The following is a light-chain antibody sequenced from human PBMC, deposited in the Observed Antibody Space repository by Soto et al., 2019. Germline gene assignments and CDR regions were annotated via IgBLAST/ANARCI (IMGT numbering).Light chain of an antibody. CDR2: APA. V-gene: IGKV1-39*01. CDR3: HQTYNSRGGS. Sequence: DIQMTQSPSSLSASVGDRVTITCRASQSISSYVNWYQQKPGKAPKLLIFAPAILQGGVPSRFSGSGYGTACTLTITSLQPEDFATYYCHQTYNSRGGSFGHGTRLEIK. J-gene: IGKJ2*01. CDR1: QSISSY.